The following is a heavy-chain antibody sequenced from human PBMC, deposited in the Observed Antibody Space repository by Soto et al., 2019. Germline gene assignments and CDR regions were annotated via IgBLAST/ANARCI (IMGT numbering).Heavy chain of an antibody. CDR2: TFYSGST. CDR3: ARGRPADGQLLFDN. J-gene: IGHJ4*02. Sequence: SETLSLTCTVSGGSVSSGSNYWSWIRQPPGKGLEYMGYTFYSGSTIYNPSLMSRVTVSVDTSRNQFSLELTSVTAADTAVYFCARGRPADGQLLFDNWGQGTSVTVSS. V-gene: IGHV4-61*01. D-gene: IGHD6-13*01. CDR1: GGSVSSGSNY.